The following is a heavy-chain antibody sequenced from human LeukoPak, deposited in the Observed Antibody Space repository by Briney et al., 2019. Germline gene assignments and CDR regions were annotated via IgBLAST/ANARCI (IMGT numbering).Heavy chain of an antibody. CDR1: GFTLSRFG. V-gene: IGHV3-30*02. D-gene: IGHD4-17*01. CDR2: IRYDGSNK. CDR3: AKPVYGDYINFDY. J-gene: IGHJ4*02. Sequence: GGSLRLSCSASGFTLSRFGMHWVRQAPGKGLEWVAFIRYDGSNKFYADSVKGRFTISRDNSKNTLYMQMNSLRTDDTAEYFCAKPVYGDYINFDYWGQGTLVTVSS.